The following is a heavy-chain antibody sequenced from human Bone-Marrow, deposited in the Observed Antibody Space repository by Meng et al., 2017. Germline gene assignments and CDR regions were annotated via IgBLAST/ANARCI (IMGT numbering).Heavy chain of an antibody. CDR1: GGSFSAYD. CDR3: RLAYCMGDCVDY. D-gene: IGHD2-21*01. V-gene: IGHV4-34*01. J-gene: IGHJ4*02. CDR2: INHSGST. Sequence: QVQVQQWGAGRLKPSETLSLTCAFYGGSFSAYDWSWIRQPPGKGLEWLGQINHSGSTNDNPSLKSRVTISIDTSRNQLSLKLSSVTAADTAVYYCRLAYCMGDCVDYWGQGTLVTVSS.